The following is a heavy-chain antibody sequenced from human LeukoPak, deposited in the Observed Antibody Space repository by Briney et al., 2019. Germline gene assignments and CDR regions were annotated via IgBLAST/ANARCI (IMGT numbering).Heavy chain of an antibody. CDR3: ARDRTGYSSSWYYFDY. CDR1: GGSISSYY. D-gene: IGHD6-13*01. Sequence: SETLSLTCTVSGGSISSYYWSWIRQPPGKGLEWSGYIYYSGSTNYNPSLTSRVTISVDTSKNQFSLKLSSVTAADTAVYYCARDRTGYSSSWYYFDYWGQGTLVTVSS. J-gene: IGHJ4*02. CDR2: IYYSGST. V-gene: IGHV4-59*01.